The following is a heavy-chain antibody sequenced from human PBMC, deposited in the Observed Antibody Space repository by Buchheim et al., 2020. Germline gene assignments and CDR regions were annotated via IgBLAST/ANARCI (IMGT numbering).Heavy chain of an antibody. D-gene: IGHD3-22*01. Sequence: EVQLLESGGGLVQPGGSLRLSCAASGFTFSSYAMSWVRQAPGKGLEWVSAISGSGGSTYYADSVKGRFTISRDNYTNTLYLQMNSLRAEDTAVYYCAKGGGGRITMIVVVITHWGQGTL. CDR3: AKGGGGRITMIVVVITH. CDR1: GFTFSSYA. CDR2: ISGSGGST. J-gene: IGHJ4*02. V-gene: IGHV3-23*01.